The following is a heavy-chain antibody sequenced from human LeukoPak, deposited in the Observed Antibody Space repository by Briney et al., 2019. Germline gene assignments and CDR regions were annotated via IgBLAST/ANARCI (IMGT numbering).Heavy chain of an antibody. J-gene: IGHJ6*03. V-gene: IGHV4-30-2*06. CDR1: GVSIKYDGYY. Sequence: SETLSLTCTVSGVSIKYDGYYWAWMRQSPGKGLEWIGYIHHSGTPTYNPSLKGRVSMSVDTSRNQFSLRLNSVTAADTALYYCVRDTRYDMDVWGKGATVTVSS. CDR2: IHHSGTP. CDR3: VRDTRYDMDV.